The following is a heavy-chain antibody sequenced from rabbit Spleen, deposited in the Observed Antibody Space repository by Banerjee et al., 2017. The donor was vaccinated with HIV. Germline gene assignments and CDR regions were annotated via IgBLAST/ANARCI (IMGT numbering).Heavy chain of an antibody. J-gene: IGHJ4*01. Sequence: QEQLVESGGGLVKPEGSLKLSCTASGFSFSNKAVMCWVRQAPGKGLEWIACIYNGDGSTYYASWAKGRFTISKTSSTTVTLQMTSLTAADTATYFCARSSGWGPNLWGQGTLVTVS. D-gene: IGHD4-1*01. CDR3: ARSSGWGPNL. CDR1: GFSFSNKAV. V-gene: IGHV1S45*01. CDR2: IYNGDGST.